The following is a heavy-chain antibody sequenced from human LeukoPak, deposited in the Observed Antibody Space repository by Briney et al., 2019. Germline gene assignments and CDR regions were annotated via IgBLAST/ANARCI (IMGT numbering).Heavy chain of an antibody. D-gene: IGHD3-10*01. V-gene: IGHV1-46*01. CDR2: INPSGGST. J-gene: IGHJ4*02. Sequence: GASVTVSCKASGYTFTSYYMHWVRQAPGQGLEWMGIINPSGGSTSYAQKFQGRVTMTRDMSTSTVYMELSSLRSEDTAVYYCARDSGERGSGSYLIAYWGQGTLVTVSS. CDR3: ARDSGERGSGSYLIAY. CDR1: GYTFTSYY.